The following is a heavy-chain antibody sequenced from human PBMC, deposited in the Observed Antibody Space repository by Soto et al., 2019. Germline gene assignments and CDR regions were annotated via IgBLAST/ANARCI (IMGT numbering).Heavy chain of an antibody. CDR2: IYYSGST. CDR1: GGSISSGGYY. Sequence: QVQLQESGPGLVKPSQTLSLTCTVSGGSISSGGYYWSWIRQHPGKGLEWIGYIYYSGSTYYNPSPKSRVTVSVDTSKNQFSLKLSSVTAADTAVYYCAYYYYGSGSYTVSLDVWGQGTTVTVSS. V-gene: IGHV4-31*03. D-gene: IGHD3-10*01. J-gene: IGHJ6*02. CDR3: AYYYYGSGSYTVSLDV.